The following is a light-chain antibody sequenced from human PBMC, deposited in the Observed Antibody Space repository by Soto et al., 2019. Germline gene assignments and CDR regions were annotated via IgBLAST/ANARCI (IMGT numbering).Light chain of an antibody. Sequence: DIVLTQSPGTLSLPPGEGAALSCRASQSISASYLAWYQQKPGQAPRLLIYGASTRATGIPDRFSGSGSGTEFTLTISRLEPEDFAVYYCQYYGGSPRTFGQGTKVEIK. CDR2: GAS. J-gene: IGKJ1*01. CDR1: QSISASY. V-gene: IGKV3-20*01. CDR3: QYYGGSPRT.